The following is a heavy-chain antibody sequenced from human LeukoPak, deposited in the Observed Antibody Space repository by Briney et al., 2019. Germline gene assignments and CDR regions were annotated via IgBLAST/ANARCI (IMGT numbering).Heavy chain of an antibody. Sequence: GGSLRLSCAASGFTFSSYRMHWVRQAPVKGLVWVSRINTDGSSTSYADSVKGRFTTSRDNAKNTLYLQMNSLRAEDTAVYYCARVLRSHGDLFDYWGQGTLVTVSS. CDR2: INTDGSST. V-gene: IGHV3-74*01. J-gene: IGHJ4*02. CDR1: GFTFSSYR. CDR3: ARVLRSHGDLFDY. D-gene: IGHD4-17*01.